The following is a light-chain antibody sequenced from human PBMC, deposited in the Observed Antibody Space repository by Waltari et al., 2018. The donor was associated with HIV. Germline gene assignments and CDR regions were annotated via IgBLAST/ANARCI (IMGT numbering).Light chain of an antibody. CDR2: DVS. J-gene: IGLJ2*01. CDR3: CSYAGSYTEV. Sequence: QSALTPPRSVSGSPGQSVTISCPGTSSDVGGYNYVSWYQQHPGKAPKLMIYDVSKRPSGVPDRFSGSKSGNTASLTISGLQAEDEADYYCCSYAGSYTEVFGGGTKLTVL. V-gene: IGLV2-11*01. CDR1: SSDVGGYNY.